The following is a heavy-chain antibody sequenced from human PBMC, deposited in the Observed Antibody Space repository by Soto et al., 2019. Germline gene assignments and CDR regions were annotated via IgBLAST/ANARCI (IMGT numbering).Heavy chain of an antibody. D-gene: IGHD2-21*01. V-gene: IGHV3-30-3*01. J-gene: IGHJ4*02. CDR3: VTFCGGECYNY. CDR1: GFDFSNHA. Sequence: QVQLVESGGGVGQPGRSLRLSCAASGFDFSNHAMHWVRQPPGKAPEWLATISFDGGDEFYADSVKGRFTISRDNSKSTLSLHMNSLRAEDTAVCYCVTFCGGECYNYWGQGTLVTVSS. CDR2: ISFDGGDE.